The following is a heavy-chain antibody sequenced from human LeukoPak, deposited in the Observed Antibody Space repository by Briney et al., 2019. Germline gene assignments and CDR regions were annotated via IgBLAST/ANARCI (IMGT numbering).Heavy chain of an antibody. J-gene: IGHJ4*02. Sequence: GASVKVSCKVSGYTLTELSMHWVRQAPGKGLEWMGGFDPEDGETIYAQKFQGRVTMTEDTSTDTAYMELSSLRSEDTAVYYCARDRWYYDSSGYRYYFDYWGQGTLVTVSS. D-gene: IGHD3-22*01. CDR2: FDPEDGET. CDR3: ARDRWYYDSSGYRYYFDY. V-gene: IGHV1-24*01. CDR1: GYTLTELS.